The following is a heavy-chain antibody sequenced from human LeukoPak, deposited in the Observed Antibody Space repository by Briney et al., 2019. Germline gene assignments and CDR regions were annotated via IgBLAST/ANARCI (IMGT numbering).Heavy chain of an antibody. CDR2: INPNSGGT. D-gene: IGHD6-19*01. V-gene: IGHV1-2*02. CDR1: GYTFTGYY. J-gene: IGHJ5*02. Sequence: GASVKVSCKASGYTFTGYYMHWVRQAPGQGLEWMGWINPNSGGTNYAQKFQGRVTMTRDTSISTAYMELSRLRSDDTAVYYCARGALIAVAGTGWFDPWGQGTLVTVSS. CDR3: ARGALIAVAGTGWFDP.